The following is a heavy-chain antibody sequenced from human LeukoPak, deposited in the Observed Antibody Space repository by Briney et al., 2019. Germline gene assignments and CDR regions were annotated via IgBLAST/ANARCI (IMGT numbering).Heavy chain of an antibody. CDR3: ARALLTGDFDY. V-gene: IGHV4-59*01. CDR2: IYYSGST. Sequence: SSETLSLTCTVSGGSISSYYWSWIRQPPGKGLEWIGYIYYSGSTNYNPSLKSRVTISVDTSKNQFSLKLSSVTAADTAVYYCARALLTGDFDYWGQGTLVTVSS. CDR1: GGSISSYY. D-gene: IGHD7-27*01. J-gene: IGHJ4*02.